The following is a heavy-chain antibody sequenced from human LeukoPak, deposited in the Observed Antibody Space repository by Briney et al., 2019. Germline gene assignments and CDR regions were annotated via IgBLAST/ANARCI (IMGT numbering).Heavy chain of an antibody. V-gene: IGHV1-46*03. CDR3: ARDQHYATDY. J-gene: IGHJ4*02. CDR2: VSSSGANT. CDR1: GYMFTSYN. D-gene: IGHD2-2*01. Sequence: ASLKVSCKASGYMFTSYNMQWVRQAPGQGLEWMGMVSSSGANTKYAQKFRGRVTMTSDTSTSTVYMELSSLISDDTAVYYCARDQHYATDYWSQGTLVTVCS.